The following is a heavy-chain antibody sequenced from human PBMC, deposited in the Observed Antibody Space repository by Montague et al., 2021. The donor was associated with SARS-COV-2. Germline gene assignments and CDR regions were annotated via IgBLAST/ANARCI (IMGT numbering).Heavy chain of an antibody. D-gene: IGHD4-17*01. J-gene: IGHJ4*02. V-gene: IGHV2-70*01. Sequence: PALVKPTQTLTLTCTLSGFSLNTSGMCVNWIRQPPGKALEWLALIDWDEDQYYSTSLKTRLTISKDTSKNQVVLTMTNMDPIDTATYYCARSYGDYRDSYFDYWGQGTLVTVSS. CDR3: ARSYGDYRDSYFDY. CDR1: GFSLNTSGMC. CDR2: IDWDEDQ.